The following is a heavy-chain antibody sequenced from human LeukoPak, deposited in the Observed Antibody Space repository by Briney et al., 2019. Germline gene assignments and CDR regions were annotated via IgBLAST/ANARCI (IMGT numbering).Heavy chain of an antibody. D-gene: IGHD2-15*01. V-gene: IGHV3-23*01. Sequence: GGSLRLSCAASGFPFNTYAMSWVRQAPGKGLERVSAISNTGGSTYYADSVKGRFTISRDKSKNTLSLQMNSLRAEDTAVYYCAQQVGYCSSGSCYFTYWGQGTLVTVSS. CDR3: AQQVGYCSSGSCYFTY. CDR1: GFPFNTYA. J-gene: IGHJ1*01. CDR2: ISNTGGST.